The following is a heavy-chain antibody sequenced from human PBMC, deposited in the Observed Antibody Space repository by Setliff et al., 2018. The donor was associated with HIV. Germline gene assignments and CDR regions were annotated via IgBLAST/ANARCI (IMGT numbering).Heavy chain of an antibody. CDR1: GFTFSSYG. Sequence: PGGSLRLSCAASGFTFSSYGIHWVRQAPGKGLEWVAFIRYDGSNKYYADSVKGRFTISRDNSKNTLYLQMNSLRAEDTAVYYCAKQTVSSSWSNWFDPWGQGTLVTVSS. CDR2: IRYDGSNK. D-gene: IGHD6-13*01. V-gene: IGHV3-30*02. CDR3: AKQTVSSSWSNWFDP. J-gene: IGHJ5*02.